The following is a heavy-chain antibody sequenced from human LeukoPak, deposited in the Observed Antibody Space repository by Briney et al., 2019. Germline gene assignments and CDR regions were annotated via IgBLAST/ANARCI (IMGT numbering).Heavy chain of an antibody. D-gene: IGHD5-12*01. CDR2: IYHNGST. CDR3: AREVGWLHPEGAFDI. V-gene: IGHV4-38-2*02. J-gene: IGHJ3*02. CDR1: GYSISSGFH. Sequence: PSETLSLTCTVSGYSISSGFHWGWIRQPPGKGLEWIGSIYHNGSTYYNPSLKGRVIMSVDTSKNHFSLKLGSVTAADTAVYYCAREVGWLHPEGAFDIWGQGTMVTVSS.